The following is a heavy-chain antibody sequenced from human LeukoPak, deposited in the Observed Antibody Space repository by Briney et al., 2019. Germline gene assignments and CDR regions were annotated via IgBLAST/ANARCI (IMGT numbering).Heavy chain of an antibody. V-gene: IGHV3-33*01. CDR2: IWYDGSNK. Sequence: GGSLRLSCAASGFTFSSYGMHWVRQAPGKGLGGVAVIWYDGSNKYYADSVKGRFTISRDNSKNTLYLQMNSLRAEDTAVYYCARDVDGYNCFDYWGQGTLVTVSS. D-gene: IGHD5-12*01. CDR1: GFTFSSYG. J-gene: IGHJ4*02. CDR3: ARDVDGYNCFDY.